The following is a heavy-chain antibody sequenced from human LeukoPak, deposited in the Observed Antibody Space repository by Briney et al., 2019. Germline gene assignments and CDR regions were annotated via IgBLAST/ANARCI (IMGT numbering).Heavy chain of an antibody. J-gene: IGHJ4*02. CDR2: INPGGSSI. CDR3: ARSDQADDY. V-gene: IGHV3-74*01. CDR1: GFTFSSYW. D-gene: IGHD2-2*01. Sequence: AGGSLRLSCAASGFTFSSYWMHWVRQVPGKGLVWVARINPGGSSITDADSVKGRFTISRDNAKNTLYLQMDSLRAEDTGVYYCARSDQADDYWGQGTLVTVSS.